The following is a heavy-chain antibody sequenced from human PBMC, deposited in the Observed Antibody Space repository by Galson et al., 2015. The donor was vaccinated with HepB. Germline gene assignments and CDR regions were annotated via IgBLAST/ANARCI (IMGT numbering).Heavy chain of an antibody. Sequence: SLRLSCAASGFTFSSYAMRWVRQAPGKGLEWVSAISGSGGSTYYADSVKGRFTISRDNSKNTLYLQMNSLRAEDTAVYYCAKDDGGWNSPGAFDIWGQGTMVTVSS. J-gene: IGHJ3*02. CDR2: ISGSGGST. V-gene: IGHV3-23*01. CDR1: GFTFSSYA. CDR3: AKDDGGWNSPGAFDI. D-gene: IGHD1-7*01.